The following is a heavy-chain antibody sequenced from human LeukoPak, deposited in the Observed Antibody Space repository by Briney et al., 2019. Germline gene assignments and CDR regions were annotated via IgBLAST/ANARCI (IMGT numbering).Heavy chain of an antibody. Sequence: ASVKVSCKASGYTFTSYDINWVRQATGQGLEWMGWMNPNSGNTGYAQKFQGRVTMTRNTSISTAYMELSSLRSEDTAVYYCARGGYSYNYYYYGMDVWGLGTTVTVSS. CDR1: GYTFTSYD. J-gene: IGHJ6*02. CDR2: MNPNSGNT. V-gene: IGHV1-8*01. D-gene: IGHD5-18*01. CDR3: ARGGYSYNYYYYGMDV.